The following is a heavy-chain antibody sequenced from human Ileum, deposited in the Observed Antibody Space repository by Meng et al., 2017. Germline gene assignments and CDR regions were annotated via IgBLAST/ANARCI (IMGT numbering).Heavy chain of an antibody. V-gene: IGHV4-34*01. CDR3: ASARYDN. CDR2: INHNGNT. J-gene: IGHJ4*02. Sequence: QGQRQQWGAGRWKPAETLSLTCVVYGGSFSANYWTWIRQPPGKGLEWIGEINHNGNTNYKPSLKSRVTISVDTSKKQFSLRLTSVTAADTAVYYCASARYDNWGQGTLVTVSS. CDR1: GGSFSANY.